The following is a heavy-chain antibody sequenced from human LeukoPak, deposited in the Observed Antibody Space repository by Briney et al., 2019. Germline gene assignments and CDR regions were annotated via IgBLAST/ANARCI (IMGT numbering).Heavy chain of an antibody. Sequence: KPGGSLRLSCAASGFTFSDYYMNWIRQAPGKGLEWVSYSSSSGSTIYYADSVKGRFTISRDNARNSLYLQMNSLRAEDTAVYYCARDLIRGYVGFDIWGQGTMVTVSS. V-gene: IGHV3-11*04. J-gene: IGHJ3*02. CDR1: GFTFSDYY. CDR3: ARDLIRGYVGFDI. CDR2: SSSSGSTI. D-gene: IGHD3-16*01.